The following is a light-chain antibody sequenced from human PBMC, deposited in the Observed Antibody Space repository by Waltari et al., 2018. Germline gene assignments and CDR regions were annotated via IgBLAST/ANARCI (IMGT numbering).Light chain of an antibody. CDR2: GAS. CDR3: QKYDSAPQT. CDR1: QGISID. V-gene: IGKV1-27*01. Sequence: DIQMTQSPSSLSASVGDRVTITCRASQGISIDLAWYQQKPGKAPKLLFSGASTLQFGVPSRFSGSGSGTDFTLTISGLQPDDFATYYCQKYDSAPQTFGQGTKVEIK. J-gene: IGKJ1*01.